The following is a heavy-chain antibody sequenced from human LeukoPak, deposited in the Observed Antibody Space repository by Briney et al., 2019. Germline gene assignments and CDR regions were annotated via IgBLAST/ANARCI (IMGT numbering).Heavy chain of an antibody. J-gene: IGHJ5*02. D-gene: IGHD2-15*01. Sequence: PGGSLRLSCAASGFTFSSYAMSGVRQASGKGLEGVSTISGSGGNTYYADSVKGRFTISRDNSKNTLYLQMNSLRAEDTAVYYCAKDIVRGDCSGGSCYPLDPWGQGTLVTVSS. CDR1: GFTFSSYA. CDR3: AKDIVRGDCSGGSCYPLDP. V-gene: IGHV3-23*01. CDR2: ISGSGGNT.